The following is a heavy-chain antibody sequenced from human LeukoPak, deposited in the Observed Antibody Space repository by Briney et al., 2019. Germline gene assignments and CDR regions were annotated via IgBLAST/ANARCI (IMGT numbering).Heavy chain of an antibody. CDR3: ARESLGSGYP. D-gene: IGHD3-22*01. CDR1: GFTFDDYA. J-gene: IGHJ4*02. Sequence: GGSLRLSCAASGFTFDDYAMHWVRQAPGKGLEWVSSISSRSSYIYYADSVKGRFTISRDNAKNSLYLQMNSLRAEDTAVYYCARESLGSGYPWGQGTLVTVSS. CDR2: ISSRSSYI. V-gene: IGHV3-21*01.